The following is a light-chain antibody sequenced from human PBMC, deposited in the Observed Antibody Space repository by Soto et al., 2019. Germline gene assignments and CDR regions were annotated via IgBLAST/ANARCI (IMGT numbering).Light chain of an antibody. CDR3: HQDGSSPRT. V-gene: IGKV3-20*01. Sequence: IVLTQSPGTLSLSPGERATLSCRASQSVSSTYLAWYQHKPGQAPRLLIYGPSSRAAGIPDRFSGSGSGTDLTLTIMRLEPEDFTGYYCHQDGSSPRTFGQGTRLEIK. CDR2: GPS. J-gene: IGKJ5*01. CDR1: QSVSSTY.